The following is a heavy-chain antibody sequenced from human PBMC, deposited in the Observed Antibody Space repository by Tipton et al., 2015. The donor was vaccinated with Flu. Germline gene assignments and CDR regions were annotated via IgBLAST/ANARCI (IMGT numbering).Heavy chain of an antibody. V-gene: IGHV4-31*03. CDR1: GGSISSGSYY. CDR2: IYYTGTT. J-gene: IGHJ4*02. CDR3: ATRRDYYDSSEFDY. Sequence: TLSLTCSVSGGSISSGSYYWTWIRQPPGKGLEWIGHIYYTGTTHYSPSLKSRVTISRDASVNQFSLTLRSVTAADTAVYYCATRRDYYDSSEFDYWGQGALVTVSS. D-gene: IGHD3-22*01.